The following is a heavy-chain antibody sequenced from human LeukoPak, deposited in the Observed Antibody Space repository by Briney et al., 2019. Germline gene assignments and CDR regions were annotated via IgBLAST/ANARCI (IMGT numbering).Heavy chain of an antibody. V-gene: IGHV4-39*02. D-gene: IGHD6-13*01. CDR3: ARSIAGDGPTHNWFGP. CDR2: IYYSGTT. Sequence: SETLSLTCTVSGXSISTTSTYWGWIRQPPGKGQECIWSIYYSGTTYYNPSLKSRVTIFVDTSKNHFSLKLSSVTAADMATYYCARSIAGDGPTHNWFGPWGQGALVTVSS. J-gene: IGHJ5*02. CDR1: GXSISTTSTY.